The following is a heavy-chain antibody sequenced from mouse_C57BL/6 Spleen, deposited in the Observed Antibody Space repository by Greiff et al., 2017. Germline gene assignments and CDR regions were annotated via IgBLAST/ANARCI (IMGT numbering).Heavy chain of an antibody. CDR3: ARHGTTVVASCDY. CDR1: GFTFSSYG. D-gene: IGHD1-1*01. V-gene: IGHV5-6*01. CDR2: ISSGGSYP. Sequence: EVQGVESGGDLVKPGGSLKLSCAASGFTFSSYGMSWVRQTPDKRLEWVATISSGGSYPYYPDRVKGRFTISRANATNTLYLHMSSLQSGDTAMXYCARHGTTVVASCDYWGQGTTLTVAS. J-gene: IGHJ2*01.